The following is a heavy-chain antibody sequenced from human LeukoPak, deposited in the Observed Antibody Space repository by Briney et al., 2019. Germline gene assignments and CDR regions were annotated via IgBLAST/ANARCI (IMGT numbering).Heavy chain of an antibody. V-gene: IGHV1-69*05. CDR1: GYTFTSYD. Sequence: ASVKVSCKASGYTFTSYDINWVRQAPGQGLEWMGGIIPIFGTANYAQKFQGRVTITTDESTSTAYMELSSLRSEDTAVYYCARGELLWFGELFAPGYYYYYMDVWGKGTTVTVSS. CDR3: ARGELLWFGELFAPGYYYYYMDV. J-gene: IGHJ6*03. CDR2: IIPIFGTA. D-gene: IGHD3-10*01.